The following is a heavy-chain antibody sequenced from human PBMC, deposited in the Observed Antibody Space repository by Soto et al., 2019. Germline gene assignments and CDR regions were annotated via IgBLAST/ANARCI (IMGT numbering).Heavy chain of an antibody. CDR1: GRTFRRYA. CDR3: ASSSRIAARPTAFDI. V-gene: IGHV1-69*01. J-gene: IGHJ3*02. D-gene: IGHD6-6*01. Sequence: QVQLVQSGAEVKKPLSSVKVSCRAYGRTFRRYAIRWVRQAPGQGREWMGGMIPIFGTAKYAQKFQGRVTITADESTSTAYMELSSLRSEDTAVYYCASSSRIAARPTAFDIWGQGTMVTVSS. CDR2: MIPIFGTA.